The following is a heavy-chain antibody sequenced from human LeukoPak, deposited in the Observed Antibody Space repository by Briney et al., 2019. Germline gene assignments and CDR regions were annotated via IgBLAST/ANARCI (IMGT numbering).Heavy chain of an antibody. J-gene: IGHJ4*02. D-gene: IGHD3-3*01. V-gene: IGHV4-39*01. CDR3: ARGRGFLEWLTNPFDY. Sequence: SETLSLTCTVSGGSISSSSYYWGWIRQPPGKGLEWIGSIYYSGSTYYNPSLKSRVTISVDTSKNQFSLKLSSVTAADTAVYYCARGRGFLEWLTNPFDYWGQGTLLTVSS. CDR1: GGSISSSSYY. CDR2: IYYSGST.